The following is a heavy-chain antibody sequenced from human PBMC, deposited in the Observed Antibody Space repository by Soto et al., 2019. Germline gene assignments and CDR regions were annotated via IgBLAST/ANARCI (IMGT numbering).Heavy chain of an antibody. Sequence: GASVKVSCKVSGYTPTELSMHWVRQAPGKGLEWMGGFDPEDGETIYAQKFQGRVTMTEDTSTDTAYMELSSLRSEDTAVYYCATLPVPLDYGDSNLDYWGQGTLVTVSS. J-gene: IGHJ4*02. D-gene: IGHD4-17*01. CDR2: FDPEDGET. V-gene: IGHV1-24*01. CDR1: GYTPTELS. CDR3: ATLPVPLDYGDSNLDY.